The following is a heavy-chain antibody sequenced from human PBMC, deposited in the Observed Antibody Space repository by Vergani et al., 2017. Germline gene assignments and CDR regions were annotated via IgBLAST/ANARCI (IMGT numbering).Heavy chain of an antibody. D-gene: IGHD5-24*01. Sequence: EVQLLQSEGAVVQPGGSLRLSCVASGFTLSSHAMSWVRQGHGQGLEWVSSIKNTGDSTHYADSVKGRFTISRDNSKNTLYLQRNSLRVEDTAVYYCGRGSDNYNWGQGTLVTVSS. CDR3: GRGSDNYN. V-gene: IGHV3-23*01. CDR2: IKNTGDST. J-gene: IGHJ4*02. CDR1: GFTLSSHA.